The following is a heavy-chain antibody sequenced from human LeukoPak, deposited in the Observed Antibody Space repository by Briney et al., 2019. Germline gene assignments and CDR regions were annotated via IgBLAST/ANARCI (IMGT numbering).Heavy chain of an antibody. CDR3: ARGAYYYDSSGYPNRYFDL. V-gene: IGHV1-69*05. D-gene: IGHD3-22*01. CDR2: IIPFFGRP. Sequence: SVKVSCKASGGSFSRDAVSWVRQAPGQGLEWMGRIIPFFGRPIYEQRFQDRVTITTDESTSTVYMELTSLRSEDTAVYYCARGAYYYDSSGYPNRYFDLWGRGTLVTVSS. J-gene: IGHJ2*01. CDR1: GGSFSRDA.